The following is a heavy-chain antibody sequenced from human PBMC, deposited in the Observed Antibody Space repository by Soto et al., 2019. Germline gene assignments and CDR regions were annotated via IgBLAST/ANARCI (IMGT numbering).Heavy chain of an antibody. J-gene: IGHJ4*02. CDR1: GYTFTSYA. CDR3: ARDFSWFGELIASDS. V-gene: IGHV1-3*01. Sequence: GASVKVSCKASGYTFTSYAMHWVRQAPGQRLEWMGWINAGNGNTKYSQKFQGRVTITRDTSASTAYMELSSLRSEDTAVYYCARDFSWFGELIASDSWGQGTLVTVSS. D-gene: IGHD3-10*01. CDR2: INAGNGNT.